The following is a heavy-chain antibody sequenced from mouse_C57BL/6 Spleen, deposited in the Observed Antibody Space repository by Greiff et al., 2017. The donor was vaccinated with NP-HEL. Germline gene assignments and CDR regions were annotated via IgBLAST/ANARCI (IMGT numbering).Heavy chain of an antibody. CDR1: GFTFSSYG. CDR2: ISSGGRYT. CDR3: ARIYYDTTSY. D-gene: IGHD2-4*01. V-gene: IGHV5-6*01. Sequence: EVKVVESGGDLVKPGGSLTLSCAASGFTFSSYGLSWVRQTPDKRLAWVATISSGGRYTYYPDSVKGRFTISRDNAKNTLYLQMSSLKSEDTAMDYCARIYYDTTSYWGQGTLVTVSA. J-gene: IGHJ3*01.